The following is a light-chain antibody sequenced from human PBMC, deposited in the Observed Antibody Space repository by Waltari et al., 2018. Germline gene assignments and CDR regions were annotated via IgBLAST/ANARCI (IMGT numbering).Light chain of an antibody. CDR2: DGS. CDR3: SSYTTNRHYV. J-gene: IGLJ1*01. Sequence: QSDLTQPASVSGSPGQSITIPCTGTNSDVGAYDYVPWYLQYPGKAPKLVIFDGSSRPSGASGRFSGSKSGNTASLIISHLQAEDEADYYCSSYTTNRHYVFGAGTKVTVL. V-gene: IGLV2-14*01. CDR1: NSDVGAYDY.